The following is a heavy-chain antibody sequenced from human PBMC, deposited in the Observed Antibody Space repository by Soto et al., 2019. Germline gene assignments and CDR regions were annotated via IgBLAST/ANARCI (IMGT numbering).Heavy chain of an antibody. D-gene: IGHD1-26*01. Sequence: EVQLLESGGGLVQPGGSLRLSCAASGFTFSGYAMTWVRQAPGKGLEWVSAISGSGGTTYYADSVKGRFTISRDNAKNTLFLQMHSLTAEDTAIYYCAMLNSGSYYYHGMDFWGQGTLVTVSS. CDR1: GFTFSGYA. V-gene: IGHV3-23*01. CDR3: AMLNSGSYYYHGMDF. J-gene: IGHJ6*02. CDR2: ISGSGGTT.